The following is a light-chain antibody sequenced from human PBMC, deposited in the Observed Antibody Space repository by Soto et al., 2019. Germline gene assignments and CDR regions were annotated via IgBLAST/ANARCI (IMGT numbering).Light chain of an antibody. Sequence: IQLTQSPSSLSASVGDRVTITCRASQGISSYLAWYQQKPGKAPKLLIYGASTLQSGVPSRFSGSGSGTDFTLTISSLQPEDFATYYCQQLNSYPHTFGGGTKVEIK. CDR3: QQLNSYPHT. CDR2: GAS. V-gene: IGKV1-9*01. J-gene: IGKJ4*01. CDR1: QGISSY.